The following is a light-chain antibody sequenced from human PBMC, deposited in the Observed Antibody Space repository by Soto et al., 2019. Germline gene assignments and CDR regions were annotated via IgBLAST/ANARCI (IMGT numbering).Light chain of an antibody. CDR3: AAWDNSLSGWV. CDR2: SNN. V-gene: IGLV1-44*01. J-gene: IGLJ3*02. Sequence: VLTQPPSASGTPGQRVTISCSGSSSNIGSTSVYWYQQLPGTAPKLLIYSNNRRPSGVPDRLSGSKSGTSASLAISGLQSEDEADYYCAAWDNSLSGWVFGGGTKLTVL. CDR1: SSNIGSTS.